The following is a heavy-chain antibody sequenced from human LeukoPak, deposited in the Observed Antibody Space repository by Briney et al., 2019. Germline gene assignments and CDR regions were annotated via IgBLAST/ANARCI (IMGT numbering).Heavy chain of an antibody. Sequence: PSETLSLTCTVSGGSISSGGYSWSWIRQPPGKGLEWIGYIYHSGSTYYNPSLKSRVTISVDRSKNQFSLKLSSVTAADTAVYYCARDNLSRGHRYFQHWGQGTLVTVSS. CDR2: IYHSGST. CDR1: GGSISSGGYS. J-gene: IGHJ1*01. CDR3: ARDNLSRGHRYFQH. D-gene: IGHD5/OR15-5a*01. V-gene: IGHV4-30-2*01.